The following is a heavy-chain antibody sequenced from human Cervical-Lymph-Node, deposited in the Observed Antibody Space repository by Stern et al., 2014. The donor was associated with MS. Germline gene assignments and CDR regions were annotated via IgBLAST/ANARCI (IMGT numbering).Heavy chain of an antibody. CDR2: FIPIFGTA. J-gene: IGHJ6*02. CDR3: ARGELKEGLVRGMDV. D-gene: IGHD1-26*01. Sequence: QGQLGQSGAEVKKPGSSVKVSCKASGGTFSSYAISWVRPAPGQGREWMGGFIPIFGTANYAQKFQGRVTITADESTSTAYMELSSLRSEDTAVYYCARGELKEGLVRGMDVWGQGTTVTVSS. V-gene: IGHV1-69*01. CDR1: GGTFSSYA.